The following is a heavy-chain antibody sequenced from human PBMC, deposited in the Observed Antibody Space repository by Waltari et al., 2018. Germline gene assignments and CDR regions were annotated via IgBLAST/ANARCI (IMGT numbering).Heavy chain of an antibody. Sequence: QVHLQESGPGLVKPSQTLSLTCTVSGASFNSGGYYWNWIRHHPGKGLAWIGYIYYTGSPYYNPSLRGRVNISEDTSQNQFSLKLTSVTAGDTAVYYCARLSIRGIDVWGQGTTVTVSS. CDR2: IYYTGSP. CDR3: ARLSIRGIDV. CDR1: GASFNSGGYY. J-gene: IGHJ6*02. V-gene: IGHV4-31*03.